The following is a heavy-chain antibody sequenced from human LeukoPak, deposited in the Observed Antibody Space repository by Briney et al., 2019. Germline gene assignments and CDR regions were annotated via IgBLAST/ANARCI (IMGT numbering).Heavy chain of an antibody. V-gene: IGHV4-39*07. D-gene: IGHD6-13*01. CDR3: AANQGSSWYGNY. CDR2: INQSGST. J-gene: IGHJ4*02. CDR1: GGSISSSSYY. Sequence: SETLSLTCTVSGGSISSSSYYWGWIRQPPGKGLEWIGEINQSGSTQYNPSLMSRVTISVDTSKNQFSLKLTSVTAADTAVYYCAANQGSSWYGNYWGQGTLVTVSS.